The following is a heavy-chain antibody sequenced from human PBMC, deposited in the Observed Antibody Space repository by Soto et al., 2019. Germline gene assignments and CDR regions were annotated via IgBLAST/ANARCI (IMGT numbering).Heavy chain of an antibody. D-gene: IGHD3-10*01. CDR2: IYWDDDK. CDR1: DFSLSTSGVH. V-gene: IGHV2-5*02. J-gene: IGHJ4*02. CDR3: VLGAAGEQLAY. Sequence: QITLKESGPTLVKTTQTLTLTCTFSDFSLSTSGVHVGWIRQPPGKALEWLALIYWDDDKRYSPSLKSRLTVAKDTSKDQVVLTMTNIDPVDTATFYCVLGAAGEQLAYWGQGTLLTVAS.